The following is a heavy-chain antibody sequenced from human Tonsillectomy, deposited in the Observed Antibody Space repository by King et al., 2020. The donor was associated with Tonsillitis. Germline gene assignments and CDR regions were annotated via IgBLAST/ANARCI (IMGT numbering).Heavy chain of an antibody. D-gene: IGHD1-26*01. V-gene: IGHV3-30*01. CDR3: ARDNYAYSGSFHGY. CDR1: GFIFSGHA. CDR2: ISFDGNKE. Sequence: VQLVESGGGVVQPGRSLRLSCAASGFIFSGHAMHWVRQTPGKGLEWVAAISFDGNKEYYGDSGRGRFTISRDNSGNTLDLQMNSLTAEDTAVYYCARDNYAYSGSFHGYWGQGTLVTVSS. J-gene: IGHJ4*02.